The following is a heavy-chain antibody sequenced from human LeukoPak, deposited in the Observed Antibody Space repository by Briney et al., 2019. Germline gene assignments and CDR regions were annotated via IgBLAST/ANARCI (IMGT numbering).Heavy chain of an antibody. CDR1: GNTLNSYA. Sequence: GTSVKVSCKASGNTLNSYAMHWVRQAPGQRLERMGWINAGNGNTKYSQKFQGRVTITRDTSASTAYMELSSLRSEDTAVYYCARGYIAAAYYYGMDVWGKGTTVTVSS. CDR2: INAGNGNT. V-gene: IGHV1-3*01. J-gene: IGHJ6*04. D-gene: IGHD6-13*01. CDR3: ARGYIAAAYYYGMDV.